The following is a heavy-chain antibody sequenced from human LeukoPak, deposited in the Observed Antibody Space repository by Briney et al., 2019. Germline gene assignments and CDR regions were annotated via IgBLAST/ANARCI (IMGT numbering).Heavy chain of an antibody. V-gene: IGHV3-11*01. J-gene: IGHJ4*02. CDR1: GFTFSDYY. CDR3: ARAAQKYHYYDSSGYYLV. D-gene: IGHD3-22*01. Sequence: PGGSLRLSCAASGFTFSDYYMSWIRQAPGKGLEWLSYISSSGSTIYYADSVKGRFTISRDNAKKSMYLQMNSLRAEDTAVYYCARAAQKYHYYDSSGYYLVWGQGTLVTVSS. CDR2: ISSSGSTI.